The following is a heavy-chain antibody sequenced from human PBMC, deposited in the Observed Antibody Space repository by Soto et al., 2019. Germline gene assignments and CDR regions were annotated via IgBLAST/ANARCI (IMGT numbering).Heavy chain of an antibody. Sequence: SVKVSCKASGGTFSSYTISWLRQAPGQGLEWMGRIIPILGIANYAQKFQGRVTITADKSTSTAYMELSSLRSEDTAVYYCACYRSGSPFDYWGQGTLGTVSS. CDR1: GGTFSSYT. CDR3: ACYRSGSPFDY. V-gene: IGHV1-69*02. D-gene: IGHD3-10*01. CDR2: IIPILGIA. J-gene: IGHJ4*02.